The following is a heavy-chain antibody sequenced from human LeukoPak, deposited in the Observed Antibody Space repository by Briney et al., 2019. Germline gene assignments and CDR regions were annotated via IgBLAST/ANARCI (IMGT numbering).Heavy chain of an antibody. CDR1: GYTFTSYG. CDR2: ISAYNGNT. D-gene: IGHD3-10*01. CDR3: ARDRLKGTMVRGVIN. J-gene: IGHJ4*02. V-gene: IGHV1-18*01. Sequence: GASVKVSCKASGYTFTSYGISRVRQAPGQGLEWMGGISAYNGNTNYAQKLQGRVTMTTDTATSTAYMELRSLRSDDTAVYYCARDRLKGTMVRGVINWGQGTLVTVSS.